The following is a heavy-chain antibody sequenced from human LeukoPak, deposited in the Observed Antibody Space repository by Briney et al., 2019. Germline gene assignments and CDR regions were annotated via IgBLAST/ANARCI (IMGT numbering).Heavy chain of an antibody. V-gene: IGHV3-48*01. CDR2: IGISSGNT. D-gene: IGHD2-2*01. J-gene: IGHJ4*02. CDR3: ARDTKYAFDN. CDR1: GFTFSSYS. Sequence: GGPLRLSCAASGFTFSSYSMNWVRQAPGKGLEWISYIGISSGNTKYADSVKGRFTISGDKAKNSVYLQMNSLRVEDTAVYYCARDTKYAFDNWGQGTLVTVSS.